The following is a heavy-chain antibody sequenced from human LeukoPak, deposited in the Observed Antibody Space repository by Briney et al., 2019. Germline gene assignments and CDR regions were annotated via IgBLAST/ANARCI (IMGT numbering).Heavy chain of an antibody. D-gene: IGHD3-9*01. J-gene: IGHJ4*02. Sequence: GGSLRLSCAASGFTFSSYPMTWVRQAPGKGLEWISNIRTTAEGAKYAYYADSVKGRVTISRDDGKNTLYLHMNSLRDDDTAVYYCATDQRYAFDYWGQGILVTVSS. CDR2: IRTTAEGAKYA. CDR1: GFTFSSYP. V-gene: IGHV3-48*02. CDR3: ATDQRYAFDY.